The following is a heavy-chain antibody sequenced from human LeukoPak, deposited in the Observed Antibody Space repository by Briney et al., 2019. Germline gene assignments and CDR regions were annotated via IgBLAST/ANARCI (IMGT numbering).Heavy chain of an antibody. J-gene: IGHJ4*02. CDR2: IYYSGST. CDR1: GGSISSYY. D-gene: IGHD3-10*01. V-gene: IGHV4-59*01. Sequence: PSETLSLTCTVSGGSISSYYWSWIRQPPGKGLEWIGYIYYSGSTNYNPSLKSRVTISVDASKNQFSLKLSSVTAADTAVYYCAGRGDLYGSGTPSDYWGQGTLVTVSS. CDR3: AGRGDLYGSGTPSDY.